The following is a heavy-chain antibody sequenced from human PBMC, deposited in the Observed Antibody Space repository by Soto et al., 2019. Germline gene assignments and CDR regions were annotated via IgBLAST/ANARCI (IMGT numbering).Heavy chain of an antibody. J-gene: IGHJ4*02. CDR1: CGSIRDYF. V-gene: IGHV4-59*01. Sequence: LSLTCTVSCGSIRDYFLTWIRQPPGKGLEWIGYIYYSGRTNYNPSLKSRVSISVDTSKNHFSLQLRSVTAADTAVYYCARVGGDDFGDSGGFDYWGQGPLVTVSS. CDR2: IYYSGRT. D-gene: IGHD4-17*01. CDR3: ARVGGDDFGDSGGFDY.